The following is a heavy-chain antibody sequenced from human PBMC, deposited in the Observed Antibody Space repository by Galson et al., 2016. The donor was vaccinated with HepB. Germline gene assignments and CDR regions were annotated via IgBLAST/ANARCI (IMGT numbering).Heavy chain of an antibody. CDR1: GGSISSSNW. CDR2: IYYSGST. D-gene: IGHD2-2*01. CDR3: ARDSGNCSSTSCFGNWFDP. J-gene: IGHJ5*02. Sequence: TLSLTCADSGGSISSSNWWSWVRQPPGKGLEWIGYIYYSGSTYYNPSLGGRVTMSVETSKNQFSLKLSSVTAADTAVYYCARDSGNCSSTSCFGNWFDPWGQGTLVTVSS. V-gene: IGHV4-4*02.